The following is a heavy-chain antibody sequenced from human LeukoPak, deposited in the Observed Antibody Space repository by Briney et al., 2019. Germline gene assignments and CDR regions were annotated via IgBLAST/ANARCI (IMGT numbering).Heavy chain of an antibody. CDR1: GGSFSGYY. Sequence: PSETLSLTCAVYGGSFSGYYWSGIRQPPGKGLEWIGEINHSGSTNYNPSLKSRVTISVDTSKNQFSLKLSSVTAADTAVYYCAIDYGDYFYWGQGTLVTVSS. CDR2: INHSGST. CDR3: AIDYGDYFY. V-gene: IGHV4-34*01. J-gene: IGHJ4*02. D-gene: IGHD4-17*01.